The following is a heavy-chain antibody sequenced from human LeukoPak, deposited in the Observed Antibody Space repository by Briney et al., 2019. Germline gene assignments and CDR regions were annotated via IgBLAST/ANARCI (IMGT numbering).Heavy chain of an antibody. CDR1: GFTFDDYA. J-gene: IGHJ4*02. V-gene: IGHV3-9*01. CDR2: ISWNSGSI. Sequence: PGRSLRLSCAASGFTFDDYAMHWVRHAPGKGLEWVSGISWNSGSIGYADSVKGRFTISRDNAKNSLYLQMNNLRAEDTALYYCAKDMRGSSSWFRFDYWGQGTLVTVSS. D-gene: IGHD6-13*01. CDR3: AKDMRGSSSWFRFDY.